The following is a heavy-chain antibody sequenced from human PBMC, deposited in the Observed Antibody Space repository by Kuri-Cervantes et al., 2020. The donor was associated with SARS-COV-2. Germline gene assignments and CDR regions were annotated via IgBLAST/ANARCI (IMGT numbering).Heavy chain of an antibody. D-gene: IGHD6-6*01. CDR3: ARASWSSSSYYYMDV. V-gene: IGHV3-73*01. CDR2: VRGKANNYAT. J-gene: IGHJ6*03. Sequence: GESLKISCEVSGFLFSASAIHWVRQGSGKGLEWVGRVRGKANNYATAYAASVKGRFTISRDDSKNMAYLQMNSLETEDTAVYYCARASWSSSSYYYMDVWGKGTTVTVSS. CDR1: GFLFSASA.